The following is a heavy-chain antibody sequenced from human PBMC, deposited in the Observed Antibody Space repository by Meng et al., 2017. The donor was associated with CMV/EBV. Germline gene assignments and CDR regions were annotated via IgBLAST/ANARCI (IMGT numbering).Heavy chain of an antibody. CDR3: ARGQRWLQPIDY. CDR2: INHSGST. V-gene: IGHV4-34*01. J-gene: IGHJ4*02. D-gene: IGHD5-24*01. CDR1: GGSFSGYY. Sequence: LACAVYGGSFSGYYWRWIRQPPGKGLEWIGEINHSGSTNYNPSLKSRVTISVDTSKNQFSLKLSSVTAADTAVYYCARGQRWLQPIDYWGQGTLVTVSS.